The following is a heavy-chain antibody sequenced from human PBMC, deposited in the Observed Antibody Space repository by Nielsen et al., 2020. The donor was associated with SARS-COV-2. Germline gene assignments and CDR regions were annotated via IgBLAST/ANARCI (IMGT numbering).Heavy chain of an antibody. CDR3: TRDYGGSCDY. Sequence: GESLKISCAASGFTFSSYAMSWVRQAPGKGLEWVGFIRSKAHGGTTEFAASVKGRFTLSRDDSKNIAYLQMNSLKTEDTAVYYCTRDYGGSCDYWGQGTLVTVSP. D-gene: IGHD4-17*01. V-gene: IGHV3-49*04. CDR1: GFTFSSYA. J-gene: IGHJ4*02. CDR2: IRSKAHGGTT.